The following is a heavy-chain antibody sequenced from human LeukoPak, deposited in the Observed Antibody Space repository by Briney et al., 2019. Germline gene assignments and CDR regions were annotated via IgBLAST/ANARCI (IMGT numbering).Heavy chain of an antibody. CDR1: GASISSSSYY. J-gene: IGHJ1*01. V-gene: IGHV4-39*07. D-gene: IGHD3-22*01. CDR3: ARESDSSGYFGYFQH. Sequence: PSETLSLTCTVSGASISSSSYYWGWIRQPPGKGLEWIGNMYHNGSTYYNPSLKSRVTISVDTSKNQFSLKLSSVTAADTAVYYCARESDSSGYFGYFQHWGQGTLVTVSS. CDR2: MYHNGST.